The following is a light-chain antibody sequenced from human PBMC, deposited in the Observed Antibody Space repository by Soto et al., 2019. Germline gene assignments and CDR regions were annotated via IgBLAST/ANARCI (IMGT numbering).Light chain of an antibody. V-gene: IGKV1-39*01. J-gene: IGKJ2*01. CDR1: QSISSY. Sequence: DIQMTQSPSSLSASVGDRVTITCRASQSISSYLNWYQLKPGKAPKLLIYSASSLQSVVPSRFSGSGSGTDFTLTISSLQPEDFATYYCQQSYSTPRTFGQGTKLEIK. CDR2: SAS. CDR3: QQSYSTPRT.